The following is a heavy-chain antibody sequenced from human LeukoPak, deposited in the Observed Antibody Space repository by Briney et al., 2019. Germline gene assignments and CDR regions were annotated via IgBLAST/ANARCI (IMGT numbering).Heavy chain of an antibody. Sequence: SETLSLTCTVSGGSISSYYWSWIRQPPGKGLEWIGYIYYSGSTDYNTSLKSRVNISVETPKNKFSLKLRSVTAADTAVYYCARSYDGSGYYPYFDYWGQGTLVTVSS. CDR3: ARSYDGSGYYPYFDY. D-gene: IGHD3-22*01. CDR2: IYYSGST. J-gene: IGHJ4*02. V-gene: IGHV4-59*01. CDR1: GGSISSYY.